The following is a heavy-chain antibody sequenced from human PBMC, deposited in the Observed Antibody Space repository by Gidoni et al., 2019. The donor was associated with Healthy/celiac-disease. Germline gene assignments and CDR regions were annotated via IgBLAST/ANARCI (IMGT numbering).Heavy chain of an antibody. V-gene: IGHV1-69*01. Sequence: QVQRVQSGAEVTKPGSSVTVSCKASGGTFSSYALSWVRQAPGQGLEWMGGIIPIFGTANYAQKFQGRVTITADESTSTAYMELSSLSAEDTAVYYCARGRGTVTTAAIDYWGQGTLVTVSS. J-gene: IGHJ4*02. CDR2: IIPIFGTA. CDR3: ARGRGTVTTAAIDY. D-gene: IGHD4-17*01. CDR1: GGTFSSYA.